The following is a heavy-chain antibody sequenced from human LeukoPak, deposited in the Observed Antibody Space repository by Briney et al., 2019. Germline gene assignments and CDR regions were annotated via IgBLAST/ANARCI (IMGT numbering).Heavy chain of an antibody. J-gene: IGHJ4*02. V-gene: IGHV3-30*02. D-gene: IGHD3-22*01. CDR2: IRNDGTHE. CDR1: GFTFNIFG. Sequence: GGSLRLSCTASGFTFNIFGMYWVRQAPGKGLEWVAFIRNDGTHEKYGDSVKGRFTISRDNYKNTLYLLMNSLRGEDHAIYYGEKDPENNGYSDGSFDYWGQETLVGVSS. CDR3: EKDPENNGYSDGSFDY.